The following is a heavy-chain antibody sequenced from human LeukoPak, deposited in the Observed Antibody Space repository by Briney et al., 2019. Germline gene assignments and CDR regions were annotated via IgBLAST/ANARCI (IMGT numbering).Heavy chain of an antibody. Sequence: SETLSLTCAVYGGSFSGYYWSWIRQPPGKGLEWIGEINHSGSTNYNPSLKSRVTISVDTSKNQFSLKLGSVTAADTAVYYCARFGNWNYGYWGQGTLVTVSS. CDR1: GGSFSGYY. D-gene: IGHD1-7*01. CDR2: INHSGST. V-gene: IGHV4-34*01. CDR3: ARFGNWNYGY. J-gene: IGHJ4*02.